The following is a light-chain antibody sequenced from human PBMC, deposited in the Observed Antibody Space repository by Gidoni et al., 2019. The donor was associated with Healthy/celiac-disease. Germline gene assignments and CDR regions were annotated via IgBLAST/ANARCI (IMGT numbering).Light chain of an antibody. V-gene: IGLV10-54*01. CDR1: SNNVGNQG. Sequence: QAGLTQPPSVSKGLRQPATLTCTGNSNNVGNQGAAWLQQHQGHPPKLLSYRNNNRPSVISERLSASRSGNTASLTITGLQPEDEADYYCSAWDSSLSAYVFGTGTKVTVL. CDR2: RNN. J-gene: IGLJ1*01. CDR3: SAWDSSLSAYV.